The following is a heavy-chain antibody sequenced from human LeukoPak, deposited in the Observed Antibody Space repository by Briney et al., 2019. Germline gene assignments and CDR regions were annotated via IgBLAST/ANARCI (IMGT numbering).Heavy chain of an antibody. Sequence: GGSLRLSCAASGFTFSSYSMNWVRQAPGKGLEWVSSISSSSSYIYYADSVKGRFTISRDNAKNSLYLRMNSLRAEDTAVYYCARDSSGYSFSGYWGQGTLVTVSS. J-gene: IGHJ4*02. CDR1: GFTFSSYS. D-gene: IGHD3-22*01. CDR3: ARDSSGYSFSGY. V-gene: IGHV3-21*01. CDR2: ISSSSSYI.